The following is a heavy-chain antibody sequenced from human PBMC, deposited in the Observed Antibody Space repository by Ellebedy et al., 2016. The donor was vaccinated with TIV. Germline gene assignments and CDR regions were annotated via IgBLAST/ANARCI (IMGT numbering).Heavy chain of an antibody. CDR1: GFTFSSYG. CDR3: ARSSWYWSYYYYGMDV. V-gene: IGHV3-33*01. Sequence: PGGSLRLSCAASGFTFSSYGMHWVRQAPGKGLEWVAVIWYDGSNKYYADSVKGRFTISRDNSKNTLYLQMNSLRAEDTAVYYCARSSWYWSYYYYGMDVWGQGTTVTVSS. D-gene: IGHD6-13*01. J-gene: IGHJ6*02. CDR2: IWYDGSNK.